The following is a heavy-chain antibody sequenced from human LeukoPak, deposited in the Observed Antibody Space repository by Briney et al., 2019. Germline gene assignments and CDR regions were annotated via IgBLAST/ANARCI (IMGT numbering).Heavy chain of an antibody. D-gene: IGHD4-17*01. Sequence: GASVKVSCKASGGTFSAYGVNWVRQAPGQGLEWMGRINPNSGGSNYAQEFQGRVTMTRDTSISTAYMELNRLRSDDTAVYYCARGSGYGDSPGLHWGQGTLVTVSS. CDR3: ARGSGYGDSPGLH. J-gene: IGHJ4*02. V-gene: IGHV1-2*06. CDR2: INPNSGGS. CDR1: GGTFSAYG.